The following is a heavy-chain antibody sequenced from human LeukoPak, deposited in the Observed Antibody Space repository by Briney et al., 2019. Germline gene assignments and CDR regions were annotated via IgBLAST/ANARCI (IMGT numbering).Heavy chain of an antibody. CDR2: ISSSGRTI. V-gene: IGHV3-48*03. CDR1: GFTFSSYE. CDR3: ARLWDY. J-gene: IGHJ4*02. D-gene: IGHD3-16*01. Sequence: GGSLRLSCAASGFTFSSYEMIWVRQAPGKGLEWVSYISSSGRTIFYADSVKGRFTVARDNSKNIFYLHMSSLRAEDTALYFCARLWDYWGQGALVTVSS.